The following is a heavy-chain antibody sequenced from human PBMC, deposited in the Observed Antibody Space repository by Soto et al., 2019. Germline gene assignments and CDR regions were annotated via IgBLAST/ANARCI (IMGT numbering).Heavy chain of an antibody. CDR1: GFSFSSYA. D-gene: IGHD2-21*02. CDR3: EKEYCGPDCALDX. Sequence: GGSLRLSFAASGFSFSSYAMSWVRQAPGKGLEWVSSISDGGGSTNYADSVRVRFTIARDRSKNTLYLHMISLRAEDTAVYYCEKEYCGPDCALDXWGQGALVT. V-gene: IGHV3-23*01. CDR2: ISDGGGST. J-gene: IGHJ4*02.